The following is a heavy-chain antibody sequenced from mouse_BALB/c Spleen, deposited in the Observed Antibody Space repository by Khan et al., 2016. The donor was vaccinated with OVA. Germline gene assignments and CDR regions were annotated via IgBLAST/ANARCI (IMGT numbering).Heavy chain of an antibody. Sequence: VELKQSGPGLVAPSQSLSITCTVYGYSLTRYGVHWVRQPPGKGLEWLGLIWAGGSTNYNWALMSRLSISIDNSKSLVFLIMNSLQTDDTALYYCARSKYLARYWGQGTTLKVSS. D-gene: IGHD3-3*01. J-gene: IGHJ2*01. V-gene: IGHV2-9*02. CDR3: ARSKYLARY. CDR2: IWAGGST. CDR1: GYSLTRYG.